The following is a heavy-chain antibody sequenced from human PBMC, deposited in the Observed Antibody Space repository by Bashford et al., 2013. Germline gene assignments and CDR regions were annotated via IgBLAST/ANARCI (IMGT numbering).Heavy chain of an antibody. CDR1: GFEFMNYE. V-gene: IGHV3-48*03. D-gene: IGHD3-10*01. J-gene: IGHJ4*02. CDR2: IGSTGSTR. CDR3: AKPASGY. Sequence: GGPVRLSCVASGFEFMNYEMNWVRQAPGKGLEWVPTIGSTGSTRYVADSVKRRFIISRDNAKNSLSLRVNNLRAEDTAVYYCAKPASGYWGQGTLVTVSS.